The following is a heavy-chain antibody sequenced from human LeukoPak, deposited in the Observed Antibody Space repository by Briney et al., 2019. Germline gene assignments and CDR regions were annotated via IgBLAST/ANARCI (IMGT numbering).Heavy chain of an antibody. J-gene: IGHJ1*01. CDR1: GFTFNNYA. CDR3: VRHDSYIPF. CDR2: ISDNDGST. Sequence: PGGSLRLSCAASGFTFNNYAMSWVRQTPGKGLEWVSSISDNDGSTYYTDSVKGRFTISRGNSKDTVYLQMNNLRAADTALYFCVRHDSYIPFWGQGSLVTVSS. V-gene: IGHV3-23*01. D-gene: IGHD5-18*01.